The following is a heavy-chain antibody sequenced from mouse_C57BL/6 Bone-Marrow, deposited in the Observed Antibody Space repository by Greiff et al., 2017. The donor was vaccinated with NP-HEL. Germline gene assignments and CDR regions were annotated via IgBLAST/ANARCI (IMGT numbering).Heavy chain of an antibody. V-gene: IGHV1-82*01. Sequence: QVQLQQSGPELVKPGASVKISCKASGYAFSSSWMNWVKQRPGKGLEWIGRIYPGDGDTNYNGKFKGKATLTADKSSSTAYMQLSSLTSEDSAVYFCARSSWDLYYAMDYWGQGTSVTVSS. D-gene: IGHD4-1*01. CDR1: GYAFSSSW. CDR2: IYPGDGDT. CDR3: ARSSWDLYYAMDY. J-gene: IGHJ4*01.